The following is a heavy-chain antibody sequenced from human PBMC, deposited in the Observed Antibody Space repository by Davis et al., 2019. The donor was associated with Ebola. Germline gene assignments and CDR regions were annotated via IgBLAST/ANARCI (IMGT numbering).Heavy chain of an antibody. CDR1: GFTFSDYA. J-gene: IGHJ6*04. CDR2: ISWNGDYI. V-gene: IGHV3-9*01. CDR3: AKDIRTGQGYYYGMDV. Sequence: SLKIPCAASGFTFSDYAMIWVRQAPGKGLEWVSGISWNGDYIAYGDSVKGRFTISRDNAKNSLYLQMNSLRVEDTALYFCAKDIRTGQGYYYGMDVWGKGTTVTVSS. D-gene: IGHD1-1*01.